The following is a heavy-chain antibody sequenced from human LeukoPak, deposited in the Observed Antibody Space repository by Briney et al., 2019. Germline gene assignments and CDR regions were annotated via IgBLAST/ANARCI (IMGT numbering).Heavy chain of an antibody. CDR2: IYYSGST. Sequence: PSETLSLXCTVSGGSISSYYWSWIRQPPGKGLEWIGYIYYSGSTNYNPSLKSRVTISVDTSKNQFSLKLSSVTAADTAVYYCARGLGYCSGGSCYSGDLDYWGQGTLVTVSS. CDR3: ARGLGYCSGGSCYSGDLDY. CDR1: GGSISSYY. J-gene: IGHJ4*02. D-gene: IGHD2-15*01. V-gene: IGHV4-59*01.